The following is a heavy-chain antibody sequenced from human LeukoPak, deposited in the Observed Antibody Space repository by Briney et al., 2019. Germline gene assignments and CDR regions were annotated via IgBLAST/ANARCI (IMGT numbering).Heavy chain of an antibody. V-gene: IGHV5-51*01. Sequence: GESLKISCKGSGYSFTSYWIGWVRQMPGKGLEWMGIIYPGDSDTRYSPSFQGQVTISADKSISTAYLQWSSLKASDTAMYYCARGAGPMVRGATFYDPWGQGTLVTVSS. CDR3: ARGAGPMVRGATFYDP. CDR2: IYPGDSDT. D-gene: IGHD3-10*01. J-gene: IGHJ5*02. CDR1: GYSFTSYW.